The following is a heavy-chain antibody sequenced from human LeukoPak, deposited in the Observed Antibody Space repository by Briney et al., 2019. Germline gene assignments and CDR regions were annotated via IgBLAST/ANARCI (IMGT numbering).Heavy chain of an antibody. CDR1: GGSINSRSYH. V-gene: IGHV4-39*01. J-gene: IGHJ4*02. CDR3: ARGYDY. CDR2: IYYSGSA. Sequence: PSETLSLTCTVSGGSINSRSYHWGWIRQPPGKGLELIGSIYYSGSANYNPSLKSRVSISADTSKNQFSLLLSSVTASDTAVYYCARGYDYWGQGTLVTVSS. D-gene: IGHD3-22*01.